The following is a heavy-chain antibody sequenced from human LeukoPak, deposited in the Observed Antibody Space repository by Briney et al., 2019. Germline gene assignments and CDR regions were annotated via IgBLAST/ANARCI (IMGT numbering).Heavy chain of an antibody. Sequence: GGSLRLSCAASGFTFSSYGMHWVRQAPGKGLEWVAVISYDGSNKYYAGSVKGRFTISRDNSKNTLYLQMNSLRAEDTAVYYCAKAVERYCYYGMDVWGQGTTVTVSS. J-gene: IGHJ6*02. CDR2: ISYDGSNK. V-gene: IGHV3-30*18. CDR1: GFTFSSYG. CDR3: AKAVERYCYYGMDV.